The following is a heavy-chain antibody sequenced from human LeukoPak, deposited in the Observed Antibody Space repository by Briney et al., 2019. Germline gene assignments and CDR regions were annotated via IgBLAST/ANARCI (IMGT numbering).Heavy chain of an antibody. V-gene: IGHV3-33*01. CDR1: GFTFSSYG. Sequence: QAGGSLRLSCTASGFTFSSYGMHWVRQAPGKGLEWVAVIWYDGSNKYYADSVKGRFTISRDNSKNTLYLQMNSLRAEDTAVYYCARDGSPFNYYGSGSQGPRFDYWGQGTLVTVSS. J-gene: IGHJ4*02. CDR2: IWYDGSNK. CDR3: ARDGSPFNYYGSGSQGPRFDY. D-gene: IGHD3-10*01.